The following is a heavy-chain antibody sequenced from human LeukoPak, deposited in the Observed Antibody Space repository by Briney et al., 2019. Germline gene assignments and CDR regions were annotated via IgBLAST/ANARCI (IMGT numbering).Heavy chain of an antibody. CDR3: ARSQGHRLLNYYSYYMDV. CDR1: GYTFTNYG. Sequence: ASVTVSCKASGYTFTNYGLSWVRQAPGQGLEWMGWISAYNGHTNYAQKFQDRVTMTTDTSTTTAYLELKSLRSDDTAVYYCARSQGHRLLNYYSYYMDVWGKGTTVTVSS. D-gene: IGHD2-15*01. V-gene: IGHV1-18*01. CDR2: ISAYNGHT. J-gene: IGHJ6*03.